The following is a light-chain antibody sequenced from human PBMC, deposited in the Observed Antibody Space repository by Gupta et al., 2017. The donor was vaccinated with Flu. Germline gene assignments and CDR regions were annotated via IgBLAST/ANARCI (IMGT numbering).Light chain of an antibody. CDR2: AAS. V-gene: IGKV1-9*01. CDR3: QQVDSCPIT. Sequence: PSFLSTALGDMVTITCRAGQVSINYLSGYQQKPGRAPKLLIFAASTVESGVPSRFSGSGSGTEFTLTINSRQPEDSATYYCQQVDSCPITFGRGTKVEIK. J-gene: IGKJ1*01. CDR1: QVSINY.